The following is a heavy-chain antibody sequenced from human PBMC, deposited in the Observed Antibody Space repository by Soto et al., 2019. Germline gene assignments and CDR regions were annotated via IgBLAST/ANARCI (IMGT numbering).Heavy chain of an antibody. V-gene: IGHV3-11*01. CDR2: ISSSGSTI. CDR1: GFTFSDYY. Sequence: QVQLVESGGGLVKPGGSLRLSCAASGFTFSDYYMSWIRQAPGKWLEWVSYISSSGSTIYYADSVKGRFTISRDNAKNSPYLQTNSLRAEDTAVYYCARDLKSGYGDPSEPFDYWGQGTLVTVSS. J-gene: IGHJ4*02. D-gene: IGHD4-17*01. CDR3: ARDLKSGYGDPSEPFDY.